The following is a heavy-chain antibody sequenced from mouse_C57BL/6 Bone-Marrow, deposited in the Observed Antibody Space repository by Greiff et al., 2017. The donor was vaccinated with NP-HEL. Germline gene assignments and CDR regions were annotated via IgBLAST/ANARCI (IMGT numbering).Heavy chain of an antibody. CDR3: ARRDNYYSNYGRWYFDV. CDR2: IHPNSGST. V-gene: IGHV1-64*01. D-gene: IGHD2-5*01. J-gene: IGHJ1*03. CDR1: GYTFTSYW. Sequence: QVQLKQPGAELVKPGASVKLSCKASGYTFTSYWMHWVKQRPGQGLEWIGMIHPNSGSTNYNEKFKSKATLTVDKSSSTAYMQLSSLTSEDSAVYYCARRDNYYSNYGRWYFDVWGTGTTVTVSS.